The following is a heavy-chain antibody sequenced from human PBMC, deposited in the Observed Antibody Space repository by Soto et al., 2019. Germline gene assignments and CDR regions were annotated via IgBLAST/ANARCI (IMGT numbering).Heavy chain of an antibody. CDR1: GCSISSGDYY. J-gene: IGHJ5*02. CDR2: IYYSGST. Sequence: SETLSLTCTFSGCSISSGDYYLSWIRQPPGKGLEWIGYIYYSGSTFYNPSLKSRLTISVDTSKNQFSLKLSSVTAADTAVYYCARERPDGARLDPWGQGTLVTVSS. D-gene: IGHD6-6*01. CDR3: ARERPDGARLDP. V-gene: IGHV4-30-4*01.